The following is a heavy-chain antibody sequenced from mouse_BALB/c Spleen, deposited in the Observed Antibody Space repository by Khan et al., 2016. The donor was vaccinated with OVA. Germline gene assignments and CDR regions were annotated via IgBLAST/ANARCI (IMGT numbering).Heavy chain of an antibody. D-gene: IGHD2-14*01. CDR2: IIPSNDYT. CDR3: VREGAYYRSDGWFAY. J-gene: IGHJ3*01. CDR1: GYTFTTYT. Sequence: QVQLQQSGAELARPGASVKMSCKASGYTFTTYTIHWVKQRPGQGLEWIGYIIPSNDYTNYNQKFKDRATLTADKSSSTAYMQLSSRTSEDSAVYYCVREGAYYRSDGWFAYWGQGTLVTVSA. V-gene: IGHV1-4*01.